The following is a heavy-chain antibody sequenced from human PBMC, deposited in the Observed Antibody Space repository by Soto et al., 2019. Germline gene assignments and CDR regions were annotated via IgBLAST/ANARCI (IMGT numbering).Heavy chain of an antibody. V-gene: IGHV3-7*05. CDR2: IKQDGSEK. D-gene: IGHD3-22*01. CDR1: GFTFSRYW. J-gene: IGHJ3*02. CDR3: ARETSSGYCKGADAFDI. Sequence: EVQLVESGGGLVQPGGSLRLSCAASGFTFSRYWMSWVRQAPGKGLEWVANIKQDGSEKYYVDSVKGRITISRDNAKNSLYLRMNSLRAEDTAVYYCARETSSGYCKGADAFDIWGQGTMVTVSS.